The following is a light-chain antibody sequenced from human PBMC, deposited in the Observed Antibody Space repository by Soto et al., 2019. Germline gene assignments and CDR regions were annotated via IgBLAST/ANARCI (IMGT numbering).Light chain of an antibody. V-gene: IGKV3D-15*01. Sequence: EIAMTQSPGTLSVSPGERATLSCRASQSVSTNVAWYQEQGGQAPRPLIYAASTRATGIPARFSGSGSGTEFTLTISSLQSEDFAVYYCQQYNNWPPWTFGQGTKVDIK. J-gene: IGKJ1*01. CDR2: AAS. CDR1: QSVSTN. CDR3: QQYNNWPPWT.